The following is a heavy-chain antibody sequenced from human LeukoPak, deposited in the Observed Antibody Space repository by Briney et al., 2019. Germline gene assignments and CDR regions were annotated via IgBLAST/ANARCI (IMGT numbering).Heavy chain of an antibody. Sequence: GGSLRLSCAASGFTFSTYVMNWFRQAPGKGLEWVLTISVGAEYIFYADSVKGRFTISRDDSNNALYLQMHSLRAEDTALYYCASGPPFLKYFEYWGQGTLVTVSS. CDR1: GFTFSTYV. J-gene: IGHJ4*02. V-gene: IGHV3-23*01. D-gene: IGHD3-3*01. CDR2: ISVGAEYI. CDR3: ASGPPFLKYFEY.